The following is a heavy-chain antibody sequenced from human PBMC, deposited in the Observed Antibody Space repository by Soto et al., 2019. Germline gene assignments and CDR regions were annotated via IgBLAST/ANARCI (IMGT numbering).Heavy chain of an antibody. Sequence: QVQLVASGGDVVQPGRSLRLSCAASGFTFSNYHMHWVRQAPGKGLEWVALMWNDGSNKFYADSVKGRFTVSRDNSKNTLYLQMSNLRAEDTAVYYCARIGTWALNFDCWGQGTLVTVSS. V-gene: IGHV3-33*01. CDR2: MWNDGSNK. J-gene: IGHJ4*02. CDR3: ARIGTWALNFDC. D-gene: IGHD2-8*01. CDR1: GFTFSNYH.